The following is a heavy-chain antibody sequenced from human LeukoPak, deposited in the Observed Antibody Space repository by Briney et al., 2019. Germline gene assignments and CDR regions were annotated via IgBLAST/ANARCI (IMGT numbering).Heavy chain of an antibody. Sequence: PGGSLRLSCAASGFTFSNFAMHWVRQAPGKGLEWVAIISYDGTNKYYADSVKGRFAISRDNSKNTVYVQMNSLTAEDTAVYYCAKHPSPVFGGGSYFEDWGQGTLVTVSS. J-gene: IGHJ4*02. V-gene: IGHV3-30*09. CDR3: AKHPSPVFGGGSYFED. D-gene: IGHD3-16*01. CDR2: ISYDGTNK. CDR1: GFTFSNFA.